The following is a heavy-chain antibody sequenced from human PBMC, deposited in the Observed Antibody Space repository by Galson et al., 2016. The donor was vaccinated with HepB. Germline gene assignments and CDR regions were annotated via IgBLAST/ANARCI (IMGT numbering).Heavy chain of an antibody. CDR1: GFTFTTYA. CDR2: ISTRRTT. J-gene: IGHJ4*02. D-gene: IGHD1-1*01. V-gene: IGHV3-23*01. Sequence: SLRLSCAASGFTFTTYAMSWVRQAPGKGLEWVASISTRRTTYYSDSEQGRFTISRDNSNNTLYLQMNGLRAEDTAVYYCARERLVRRIFDHWGQGTLLTVSS. CDR3: ARERLVRRIFDH.